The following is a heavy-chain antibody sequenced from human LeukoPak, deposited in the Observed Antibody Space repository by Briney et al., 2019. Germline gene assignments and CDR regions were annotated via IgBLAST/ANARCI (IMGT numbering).Heavy chain of an antibody. CDR1: GYTFTAYY. Sequence: ASVKDSCKAFGYTFTAYYMHWVRQAPGQGLEWMGWINLYSGGTNYAQKFQGRVTMTRDTSISAAYMELDRLGSDDTAVYYCARVAGGDWYYFDLWGQGSLVTVSS. D-gene: IGHD2-21*02. CDR3: ARVAGGDWYYFDL. J-gene: IGHJ4*02. CDR2: INLYSGGT. V-gene: IGHV1-2*02.